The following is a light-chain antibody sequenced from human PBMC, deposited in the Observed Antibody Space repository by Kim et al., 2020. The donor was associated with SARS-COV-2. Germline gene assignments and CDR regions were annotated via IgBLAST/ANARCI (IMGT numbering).Light chain of an antibody. CDR2: DVS. J-gene: IGLJ3*02. CDR1: NSDIGGYTY. Sequence: QSTLTQPASVSGSPGQSITISCTGTNSDIGGYTYVSWYQQHPGKAPKLMIYDVSNRPSGVSNRFSGSKSGNTASLTISGLQAEDEADYYCTSYTSAISLLFGGGTQLTVL. CDR3: TSYTSAISLL. V-gene: IGLV2-14*03.